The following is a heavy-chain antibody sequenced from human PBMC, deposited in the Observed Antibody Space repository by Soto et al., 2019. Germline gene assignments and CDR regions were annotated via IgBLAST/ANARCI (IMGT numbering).Heavy chain of an antibody. V-gene: IGHV3-21*01. CDR3: VRGNLTTPFGLVFDY. Sequence: GGSLRLSCVGSGFTFGAYSMNWVRQSPEKGLEWVSSISSSSDFINYADSMKGRFTVSRDNAKNSLYLQMNSLRTEDTAVYYCVRGNLTTPFGLVFDYWGQGTLVTVSS. D-gene: IGHD3-3*01. CDR1: GFTFGAYS. CDR2: ISSSSDFI. J-gene: IGHJ4*02.